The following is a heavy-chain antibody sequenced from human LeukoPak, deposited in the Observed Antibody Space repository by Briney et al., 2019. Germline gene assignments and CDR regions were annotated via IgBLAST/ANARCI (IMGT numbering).Heavy chain of an antibody. CDR2: ISYDGGNK. CDR1: GFTFSSYA. J-gene: IGHJ6*02. D-gene: IGHD4-17*01. CDR3: ARVIWAYGDYYYGMDV. V-gene: IGHV3-30*04. Sequence: QPGRSLRLSCAASGFTFSSYAMYWVRQAPGKGLEGVAVISYDGGNKYYADSVKGRFTISRDNSKNTLYLQMNSLRPEDTAVYYCARVIWAYGDYYYGMDVWGQGTTVTVSS.